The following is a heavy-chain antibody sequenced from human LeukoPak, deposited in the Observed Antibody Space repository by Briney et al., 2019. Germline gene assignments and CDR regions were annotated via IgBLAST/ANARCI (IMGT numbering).Heavy chain of an antibody. CDR1: GYIFTAPY. V-gene: IGHV1-2*06. Sequence: ASVQVSCKASGYIFTAPYIHWVRQAPGQGLEWMGRLNPNTGGTIVAQKFQDRVTFTRDTSITTGYMELSSLISDDTAVYYCARVPDIYCPSGSCVDYWGQGTLVTVSS. J-gene: IGHJ4*02. D-gene: IGHD1-26*01. CDR3: ARVPDIYCPSGSCVDY. CDR2: LNPNTGGT.